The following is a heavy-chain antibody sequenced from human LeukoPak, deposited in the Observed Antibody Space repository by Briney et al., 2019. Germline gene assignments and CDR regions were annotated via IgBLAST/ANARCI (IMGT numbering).Heavy chain of an antibody. CDR3: AKLSGYPGAY. CDR1: GFTFSSYA. D-gene: IGHD3-22*01. J-gene: IGHJ4*02. Sequence: GGSLRLSCAASGFTFSSYAMSWVRQAPGKGLEWVSDITGGGGSTYYADSVKGRFTISRDNSKNTLYLQMTSLRAEDTAVYFCAKLSGYPGAYWGQGTPVTVSS. V-gene: IGHV3-23*01. CDR2: ITGGGGST.